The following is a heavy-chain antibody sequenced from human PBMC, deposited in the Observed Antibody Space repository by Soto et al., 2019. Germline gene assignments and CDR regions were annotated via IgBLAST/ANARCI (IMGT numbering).Heavy chain of an antibody. CDR1: GFTFSSYA. J-gene: IGHJ4*02. V-gene: IGHV3-23*01. Sequence: GGSLRLSCAASGFTFSSYAMSWVRQAPGKGLEWVSAISGSGGSTYYADSVKGRFTTSRDNSKNTLYLQMNSLRAEDTAVYYCAKDPAAVSYYYDSSGYFDYWGQGTLVTVSS. D-gene: IGHD3-22*01. CDR2: ISGSGGST. CDR3: AKDPAAVSYYYDSSGYFDY.